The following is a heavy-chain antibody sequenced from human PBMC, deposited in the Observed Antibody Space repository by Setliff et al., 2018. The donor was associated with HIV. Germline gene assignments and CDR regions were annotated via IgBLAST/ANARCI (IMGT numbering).Heavy chain of an antibody. CDR2: IRAYNGNT. D-gene: IGHD4-17*01. CDR3: ARDRTAYGDHVLGPSFDL. CDR1: GYTFTSYG. V-gene: IGHV1-18*01. J-gene: IGHJ2*01. Sequence: AASVKVSCKASGYTFTSYGISWVRQAPGQGLEWMGWIRAYNGNTNYAQKLQGRVTMTTDTATSTAYMELTSLRSEDTAVYYCARDRTAYGDHVLGPSFDLWGRGTLVTVSS.